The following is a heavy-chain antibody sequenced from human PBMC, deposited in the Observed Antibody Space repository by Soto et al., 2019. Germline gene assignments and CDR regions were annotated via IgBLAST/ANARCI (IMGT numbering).Heavy chain of an antibody. CDR1: GDSIGSGDYY. J-gene: IGHJ5*02. Sequence: PSETLSLTCAVSGDSIGSGDYYWTWIRQSPGKGLEYIGYIYKSGRTYYNPSLKSRPVISLDTSKNQVFLRLTSLTAADAAMYFCARSLSSSSGYLDPWGQGTLVTVSS. CDR2: IYKSGRT. CDR3: ARSLSSSSGYLDP. D-gene: IGHD6-6*01. V-gene: IGHV4-30-4*01.